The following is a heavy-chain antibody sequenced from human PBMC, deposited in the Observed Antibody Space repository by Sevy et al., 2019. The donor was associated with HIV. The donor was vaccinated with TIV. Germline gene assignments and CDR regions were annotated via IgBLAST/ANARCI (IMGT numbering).Heavy chain of an antibody. CDR3: ARISGLGYCSGGSCPRWNYYYYMDV. CDR2: IYYSGSA. CDR1: GGSISSGGYY. D-gene: IGHD2-15*01. J-gene: IGHJ6*03. V-gene: IGHV4-31*03. Sequence: SETLSLTCTVSGGSISSGGYYWSWIRQHPGKGLEWISYIYYSGSAYYNPSLKSRVTMSVDTSKNQFSLKLSSVTAAATAVYYCARISGLGYCSGGSCPRWNYYYYMDVWGKGTTVTVSS.